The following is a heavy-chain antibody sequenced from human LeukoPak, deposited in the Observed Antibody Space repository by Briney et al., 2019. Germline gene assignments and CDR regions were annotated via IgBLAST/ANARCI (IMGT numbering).Heavy chain of an antibody. V-gene: IGHV1-2*02. D-gene: IGHD3-9*01. Sequence: GASVKVSCKASGYTFTGYYMHWVRQAPGQGLEWMGWINPNSGGTNYAQKFQGRVTMTRDTSISTAYMELSRLRSDDTAVYYCARDQRKPILRYFDWLPNWFDPWGQGTLVTVSS. CDR2: INPNSGGT. CDR1: GYTFTGYY. J-gene: IGHJ5*02. CDR3: ARDQRKPILRYFDWLPNWFDP.